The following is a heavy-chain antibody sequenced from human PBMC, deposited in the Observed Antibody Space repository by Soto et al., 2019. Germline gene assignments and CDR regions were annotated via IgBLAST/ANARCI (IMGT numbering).Heavy chain of an antibody. V-gene: IGHV1-2*02. J-gene: IGHJ6*02. Sequence: ASVKVSCKASGYTFSGYYIHGLRQAPGQGLEWMGWINPNSGGTNYAQKFQGRVTVTRDTPTSTADMELSRLTSDDTAVYYRARSLTEGYCTITGCYTRPLYGMDVWGQGTTVTVSS. CDR3: ARSLTEGYCTITGCYTRPLYGMDV. CDR2: INPNSGGT. CDR1: GYTFSGYY. D-gene: IGHD2-2*02.